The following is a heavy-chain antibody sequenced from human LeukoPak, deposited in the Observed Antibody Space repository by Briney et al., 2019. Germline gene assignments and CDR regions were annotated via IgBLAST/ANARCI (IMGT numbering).Heavy chain of an antibody. CDR2: ISSSGSTI. J-gene: IGHJ6*03. D-gene: IGHD4-11*01. CDR1: GFTFSDYY. V-gene: IGHV3-11*04. Sequence: GGSLRLSCAASGFTFSDYYMSWIRQAPGKGREWVSYISSSGSTIYYADSVKGRFTISRDNAKNSLYLQMNSLRAEDTAVYHCATTTGRNYYYMDVWGKGTTVTVSS. CDR3: ATTTGRNYYYMDV.